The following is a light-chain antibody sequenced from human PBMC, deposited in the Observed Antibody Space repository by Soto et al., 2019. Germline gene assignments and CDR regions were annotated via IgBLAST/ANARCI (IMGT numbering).Light chain of an antibody. CDR3: RSYPGTNNSV. V-gene: IGLV2-8*01. Sequence: QSALAQPPCASGSPGRSLTISWNRTIRDVGGYNYVSWYQQHPGKSPTLTIYEVTKRPSATPVRYSDSKSGNTASLPVSALKAEDEADYYCRSYPGTNNSVLGIGTKV. CDR2: EVT. J-gene: IGLJ1*01. CDR1: IRDVGGYNY.